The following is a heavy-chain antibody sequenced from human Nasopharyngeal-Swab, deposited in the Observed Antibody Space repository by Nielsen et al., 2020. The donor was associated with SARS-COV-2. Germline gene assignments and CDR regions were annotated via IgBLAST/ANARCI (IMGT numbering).Heavy chain of an antibody. CDR1: GFTFTSYA. Sequence: GESLKISCAASGFTFTSYAMHWVRQAPGKGLEWVAVISYDGSSSYYADSVKGRFTISRDNSKNTVNLQMNSLRAEDTAIYYCAKDRDSGDDSDDYYHYYGMDVWGQGTTVTVSS. V-gene: IGHV3-30*04. CDR3: AKDRDSGDDSDDYYHYYGMDV. D-gene: IGHD5-12*01. CDR2: ISYDGSSS. J-gene: IGHJ6*02.